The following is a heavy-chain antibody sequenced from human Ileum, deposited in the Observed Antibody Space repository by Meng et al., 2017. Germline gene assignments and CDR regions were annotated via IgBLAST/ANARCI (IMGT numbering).Heavy chain of an antibody. CDR2: IHWNEDK. D-gene: IGHD1-1*01. V-gene: IGHV2-5*01. Sequence: SLGDAGPSLVKPSPTLPLTCTFSAFSSGITGEGVGWIRQPPGKALEWLAAIHWNEDKRYSPSLRTRLSITKDTSKNQVVLTLANVDPVDTATYFCAHKIYDKNEERYYFDFWGQGTLVTVSS. CDR1: AFSSGITGEG. CDR3: AHKIYDKNEERYYFDF. J-gene: IGHJ4*02.